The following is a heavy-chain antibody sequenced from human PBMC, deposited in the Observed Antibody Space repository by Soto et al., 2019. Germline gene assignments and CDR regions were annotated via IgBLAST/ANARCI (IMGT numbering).Heavy chain of an antibody. J-gene: IGHJ4*02. V-gene: IGHV2-26*01. CDR2: IFSTDEK. D-gene: IGHD3-9*01. CDR1: GFSLSDPRMG. CDR3: VRVHYHDFLTGYYEDFDY. Sequence: SCPTLVNPTETLTLTCTVSGFSLSDPRMGVSWIRQPPGKALEWLAHIFSTDEKSYSTSLERRLTISKDTSKSQVVLTMTSMDPMDTATYCCVRVHYHDFLTGYYEDFDYWGQGILVTVSS.